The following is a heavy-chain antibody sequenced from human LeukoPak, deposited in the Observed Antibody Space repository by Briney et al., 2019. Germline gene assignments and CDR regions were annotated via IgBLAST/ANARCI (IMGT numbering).Heavy chain of an antibody. CDR2: INPSGGST. D-gene: IGHD3-22*01. Sequence: ASVKVPCKASGYTFTRYYMHWVRRAPGQGLEWMGIINPSGGSTSYAQKFQGRVTMTRDTSTSTVYMELSSLRSEDTAIYYCARDRDYYDSSGSPGVYWYFDLWGRGTLVTVSS. CDR3: ARDRDYYDSSGSPGVYWYFDL. J-gene: IGHJ2*01. CDR1: GYTFTRYY. V-gene: IGHV1-46*01.